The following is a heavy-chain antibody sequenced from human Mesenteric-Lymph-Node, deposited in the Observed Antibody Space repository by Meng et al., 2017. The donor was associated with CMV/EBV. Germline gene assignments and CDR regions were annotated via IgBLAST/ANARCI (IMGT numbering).Heavy chain of an antibody. CDR2: ISNDGSNK. J-gene: IGHJ4*02. V-gene: IGHV3-30*04. CDR3: AKVGPHSRGSYYFDY. D-gene: IGHD6-19*01. CDR1: GFTFSTFA. Sequence: GESLKISCSASGFTFSTFAMHWVRQAPGKGLEWVAVISNDGSNKYYADSVKGRFTISRDNSKNTLYLQMNSLRAEDTAVYYCAKVGPHSRGSYYFDYWGQGTLVTVSS.